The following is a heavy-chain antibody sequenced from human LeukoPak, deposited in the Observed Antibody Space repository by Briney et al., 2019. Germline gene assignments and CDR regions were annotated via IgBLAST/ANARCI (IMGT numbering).Heavy chain of an antibody. CDR1: GAAFTKYG. Sequence: GGSLRLSCAASGAAFTKYGMKWVRQAAGAGLEYISGISRSGDITHYADSVKGRFTISRDNVQNTLYLQMNSLRTDDTALYYXXXXXFYYWGPGTQVTVSS. CDR2: ISRSGDIT. J-gene: IGHJ4*02. V-gene: IGHV3-23*01. CDR3: XXXXFYY.